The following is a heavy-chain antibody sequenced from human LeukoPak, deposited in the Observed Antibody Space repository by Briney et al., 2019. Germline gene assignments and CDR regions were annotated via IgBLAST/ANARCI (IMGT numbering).Heavy chain of an antibody. CDR2: ISSSGSTI. D-gene: IGHD6-19*01. Sequence: SGGSLRFSCAASGFTFSDYYMSWIRQAPGKGLEWVSYISSSGSTIYYADSVKGRFTISRDNAKNSLYLQMNSLRAEDTAVYYCASAHSSGWYYYYYGMDVWGQGTTVTVSS. V-gene: IGHV3-11*01. CDR1: GFTFSDYY. J-gene: IGHJ6*02. CDR3: ASAHSSGWYYYYYGMDV.